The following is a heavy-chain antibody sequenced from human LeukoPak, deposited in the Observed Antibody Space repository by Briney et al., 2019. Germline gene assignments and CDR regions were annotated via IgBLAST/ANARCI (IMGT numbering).Heavy chain of an antibody. CDR1: GFTFSGSA. CDR3: TRQGGCGGDCSSYCYYHGMDV. Sequence: PGGSLRLSCAASGFTFSGSAMHWVRQASGKGLEWVGRIRSKANSYATTYAASVKGRFTISRDDSKNTAYLQMNSLKTEDTAVYYCTRQGGCGGDCSSYCYYHGMDVWGQGTTVTVSS. D-gene: IGHD2-21*02. J-gene: IGHJ6*02. CDR2: IRSKANSYAT. V-gene: IGHV3-73*01.